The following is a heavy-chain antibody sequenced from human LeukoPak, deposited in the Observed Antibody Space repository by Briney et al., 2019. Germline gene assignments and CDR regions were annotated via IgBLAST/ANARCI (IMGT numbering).Heavy chain of an antibody. D-gene: IGHD2-15*01. V-gene: IGHV1-69*13. Sequence: ASVKVSCKASGYTFTSYGISWVRQAPGQGLEWMGGIIPIFGTANYAQKFQGRVTIAADESTSTAYMELSSLRSEDTAVYYCARGVVVVVAATWFDPWGQGTLVTVSS. CDR1: GYTFTSYG. J-gene: IGHJ5*02. CDR2: IIPIFGTA. CDR3: ARGVVVVVAATWFDP.